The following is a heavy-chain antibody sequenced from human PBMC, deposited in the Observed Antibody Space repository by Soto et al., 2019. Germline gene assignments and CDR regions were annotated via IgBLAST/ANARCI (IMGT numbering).Heavy chain of an antibody. Sequence: GGSRRLSRAASGFTPSSSDMSWVRQGPGKGLEWVSTIDGAGRITDYADSVKGRFTISRDNSKSTLFLQMESLGADDTAIYYCVKDWGWFHAWGQGARVTVSS. J-gene: IGHJ5*02. D-gene: IGHD3-16*01. CDR3: VKDWGWFHA. V-gene: IGHV3-23*01. CDR2: IDGAGRIT. CDR1: GFTPSSSD.